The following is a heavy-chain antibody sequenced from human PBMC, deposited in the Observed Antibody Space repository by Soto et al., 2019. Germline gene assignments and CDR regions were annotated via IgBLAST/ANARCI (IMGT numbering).Heavy chain of an antibody. CDR3: ARALPNGRRRFHTQYNWFDP. V-gene: IGHV1-8*01. D-gene: IGHD1-26*01. CDR2: MNPNSGNT. CDR1: GYTFTSYD. Sequence: ASVKVSCKASGYTFTSYDINWVRQATGQGLEWMGWMNPNSGNTGYAQKFQGRVTMTRNTSISTAYMELSSLRSEDTAVYYCARALPNGRRRFHTQYNWFDPWGQGTLVTVSS. J-gene: IGHJ5*02.